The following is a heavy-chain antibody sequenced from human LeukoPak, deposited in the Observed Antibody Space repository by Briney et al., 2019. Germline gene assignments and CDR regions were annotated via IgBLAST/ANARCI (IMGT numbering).Heavy chain of an antibody. Sequence: GSLRLSCAASGFTFSSYGMHWVRQAPGKGLEWIGEINHSGSTNYNPSLKSRVTISVDTSKNQFSLKLSSVTAADTAVYYCARGVGQSGDYWGQGTLVTVSS. CDR3: ARGVGQSGDY. J-gene: IGHJ4*02. V-gene: IGHV4-34*01. CDR1: GFTFSSYG. CDR2: INHSGST. D-gene: IGHD3-10*01.